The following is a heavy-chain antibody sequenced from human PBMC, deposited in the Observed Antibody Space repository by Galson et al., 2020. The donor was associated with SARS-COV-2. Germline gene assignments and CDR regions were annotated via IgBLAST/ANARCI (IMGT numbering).Heavy chain of an antibody. CDR2: ISYSGSS. CDR1: GGSITNDDYY. V-gene: IGHV4-30-4*01. J-gene: IGHJ6*02. Sequence: SETLSLTCTVSGGSITNDDYYWSWIRQPPGKGLEWIGYISYSGSSYYNPSLKSRAAISLDTSKNQFSLKVNSVTAADTAVYYCARDGWFMDVWGRWTTVTVSS. D-gene: IGHD3-10*01. CDR3: ARDGWFMDV.